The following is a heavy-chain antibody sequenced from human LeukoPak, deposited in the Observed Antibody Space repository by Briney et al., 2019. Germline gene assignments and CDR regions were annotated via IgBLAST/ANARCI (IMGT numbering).Heavy chain of an antibody. J-gene: IGHJ6*02. V-gene: IGHV4-34*01. Sequence: SETLSLTCAVHGGSFSGYYWSWIRQPPGKGLEWIGEINHSGSTNYNPSLKSRVTISVDTSKNQFSLKLSSVTAADTAVYYCAGNYYYYYGMDVWGQGTTVTVSS. CDR3: AGNYYYYYGMDV. CDR2: INHSGST. CDR1: GGSFSGYY.